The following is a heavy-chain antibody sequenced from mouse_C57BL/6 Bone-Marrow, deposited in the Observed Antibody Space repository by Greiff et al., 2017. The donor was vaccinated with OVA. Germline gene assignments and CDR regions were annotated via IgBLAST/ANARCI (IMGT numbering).Heavy chain of an antibody. Sequence: VHLVESGPGLVAPSQSLSITCTVSGFSLTSYAISWVRQPPGKGLEWLGVIWTGGGTNYNSALKSRLSISKDNSKSQVFLKMNSLQTDDTARYYCARTLYYGSSYAFAYWGQGTLVTVSA. CDR2: IWTGGGT. D-gene: IGHD1-1*01. V-gene: IGHV2-9-1*01. CDR1: GFSLTSYA. CDR3: ARTLYYGSSYAFAY. J-gene: IGHJ3*01.